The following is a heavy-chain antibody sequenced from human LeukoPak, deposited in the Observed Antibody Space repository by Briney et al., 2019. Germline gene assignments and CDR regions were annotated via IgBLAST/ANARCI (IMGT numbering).Heavy chain of an antibody. CDR2: IIPILGIA. D-gene: IGHD3-9*01. J-gene: IGHJ5*02. CDR3: AAETHYDILTGYRNWFDP. Sequence: ASVKVSCKASGGTFSSYAISWVRQAPGQGLEWMGRIIPILGIANYAQKFQGRVTITADKSTSTAYMELSSLRSEDTAVYYCAAETHYDILTGYRNWFDPWGQGTLVTVSS. V-gene: IGHV1-69*04. CDR1: GGTFSSYA.